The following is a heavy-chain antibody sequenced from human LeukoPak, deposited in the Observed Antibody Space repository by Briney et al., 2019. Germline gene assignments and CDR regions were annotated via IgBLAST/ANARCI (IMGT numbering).Heavy chain of an antibody. CDR1: GFTFSSYA. CDR3: AKDPPSSSWLYYFDY. J-gene: IGHJ4*02. D-gene: IGHD6-13*01. V-gene: IGHV3-23*01. Sequence: GGSLRLSCAASGFTFSSYAMSWVRQAPGKGLEWVSAISGSGGSTYYADSVKGRFTISRDNSKNTLYLRMNSLRAEDTAVYYCAKDPPSSSWLYYFDYWGQGTLVTVSS. CDR2: ISGSGGST.